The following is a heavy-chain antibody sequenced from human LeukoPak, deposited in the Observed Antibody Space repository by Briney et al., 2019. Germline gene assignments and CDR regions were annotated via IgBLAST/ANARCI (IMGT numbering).Heavy chain of an antibody. D-gene: IGHD3-10*01. V-gene: IGHV3-23*01. CDR2: ISGNGGGT. CDR1: GFTFSSYA. Sequence: GGSLRLSCAASGFTFSSYAMSWVRQAPGKGLKWVSAISGNGGGTYYTDSVKGRFTLSRDNSKNTLYLQMNSLRAEDTAIYYCAKDTTYYYGSGSYGFDYWGQGTLVTVSS. J-gene: IGHJ4*02. CDR3: AKDTTYYYGSGSYGFDY.